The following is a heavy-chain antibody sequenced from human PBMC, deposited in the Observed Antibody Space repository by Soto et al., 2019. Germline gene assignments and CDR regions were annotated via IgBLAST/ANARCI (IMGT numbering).Heavy chain of an antibody. CDR3: ARATRSPDF. J-gene: IGHJ4*02. CDR2: IKEDGSVK. Sequence: EVQLLESGGDLVQPGGSLRLSCAASGFTFSSLWMPWVRQAPGKGLECVANIKEDGSVKYYVDSVKGRFTISRDNAKNSLYLQMVGLRAEDTAVYYCARATRSPDFRGQGTLVTVSS. V-gene: IGHV3-7*05. CDR1: GFTFSSLW.